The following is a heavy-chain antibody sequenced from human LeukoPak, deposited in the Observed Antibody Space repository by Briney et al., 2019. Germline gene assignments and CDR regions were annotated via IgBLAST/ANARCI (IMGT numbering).Heavy chain of an antibody. Sequence: GGSLRLSCAASGFTFSSYSMNWVRQAPGEGLEWVSSISSSSSYIYYADPVKGRFTISRDNAKNSLYLQMNSLRAEDTAVYYCARAYDGIDYWGQGTLVTVSS. J-gene: IGHJ4*02. V-gene: IGHV3-21*01. CDR3: ARAYDGIDY. D-gene: IGHD3-22*01. CDR2: ISSSSSYI. CDR1: GFTFSSYS.